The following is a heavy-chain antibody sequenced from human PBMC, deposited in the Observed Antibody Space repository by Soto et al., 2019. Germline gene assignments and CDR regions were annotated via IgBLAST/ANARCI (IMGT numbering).Heavy chain of an antibody. CDR3: VPKGGGDRILDY. J-gene: IGHJ4*02. Sequence: QITLKESGPALVKPTQTLTLTCTFSGFSLSTSGVGVGWIRQPPGEALEWLALIYWDDYKHFSPSLESRLTTPKDTSKNQVVLTMTNMDPVDTATYYCVPKGGGDRILDYWGQGTLVTVSS. D-gene: IGHD3-16*01. V-gene: IGHV2-5*02. CDR2: IYWDDYK. CDR1: GFSLSTSGVG.